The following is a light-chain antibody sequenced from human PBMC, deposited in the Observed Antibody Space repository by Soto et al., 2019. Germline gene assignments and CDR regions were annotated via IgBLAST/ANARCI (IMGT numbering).Light chain of an antibody. Sequence: QSALTHPASVSGSPGQSITISCTGTSSDVGAYIFVSWYQQYPGKAPKLMIYDITNRPSGVSNRFSGSKAGNTASLTISGLQAEDEADYYCVSFTTSKSYVFGTGTKVTVL. V-gene: IGLV2-14*01. CDR3: VSFTTSKSYV. CDR1: SSDVGAYIF. CDR2: DIT. J-gene: IGLJ1*01.